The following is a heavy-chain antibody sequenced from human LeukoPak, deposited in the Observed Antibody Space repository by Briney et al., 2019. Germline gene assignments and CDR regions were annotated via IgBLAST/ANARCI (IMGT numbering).Heavy chain of an antibody. Sequence: GGSLRPSCAASGFTFSSYSMNWVRQAPGKGLEWVSSISRSSSYIYYADSVKGRFTISRDNAKNSLYLQMNSLRAEDTAVYYCARVDSSGYYLVGACDIWGQGTMVTVSS. V-gene: IGHV3-21*01. CDR2: ISRSSSYI. CDR3: ARVDSSGYYLVGACDI. J-gene: IGHJ3*02. D-gene: IGHD3-22*01. CDR1: GFTFSSYS.